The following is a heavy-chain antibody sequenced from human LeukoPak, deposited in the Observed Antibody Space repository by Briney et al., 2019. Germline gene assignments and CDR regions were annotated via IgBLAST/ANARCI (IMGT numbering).Heavy chain of an antibody. D-gene: IGHD3-22*01. CDR2: IYTSGST. CDR3: ASVSWLLPFDYYYYYMDV. J-gene: IGHJ6*03. V-gene: IGHV4-4*09. CDR1: GGSISSYY. Sequence: PSETLSLTCTVSGGSISSYYWSWIRQPPGKGLEWIGYIYTSGSTNYNPSLKSRVTISVDTSKNQFSLKLSSVTAADTAVYYCASVSWLLPFDYYYYYMDVWGKGTTVTVSS.